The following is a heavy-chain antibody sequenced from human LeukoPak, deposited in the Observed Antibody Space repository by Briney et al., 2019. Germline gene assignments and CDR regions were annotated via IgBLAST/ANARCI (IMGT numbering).Heavy chain of an antibody. CDR2: IYTSGST. V-gene: IGHV4-61*02. CDR3: ARDRGAAHWPDP. D-gene: IGHD6-6*01. Sequence: SSETLSLTCTVSGGSISSGSYYWSWIRQPAGKGLEWIGRIYTSGSTNYNPSLKSRVTISVDTSKNQFSLKLSSVTAADTAVYYCARDRGAAHWPDPWGQGTLVTVSS. J-gene: IGHJ5*02. CDR1: GGSISSGSYY.